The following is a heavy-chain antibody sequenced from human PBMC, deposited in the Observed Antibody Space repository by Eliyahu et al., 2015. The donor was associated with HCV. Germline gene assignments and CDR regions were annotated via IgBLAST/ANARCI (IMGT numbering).Heavy chain of an antibody. CDR3: ARERGLVPFDY. CDR2: IWYDGSNK. J-gene: IGHJ4*02. D-gene: IGHD3-10*01. V-gene: IGHV3-33*08. CDR1: GFTFSSYG. Sequence: QVQLVESGGGVVQPGXSLRLSCAASGFTFSSYGMHWVRQAPGKGLEWVAVIWYDGSNKYYADSVKGRFTISRDNSKNTLYLQMNSLRAEDTAVYYCARERGLVPFDYWGQGTLVTVSS.